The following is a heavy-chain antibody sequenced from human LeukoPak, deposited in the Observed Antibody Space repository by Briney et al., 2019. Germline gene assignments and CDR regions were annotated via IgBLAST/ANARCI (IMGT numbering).Heavy chain of an antibody. V-gene: IGHV3-30*03. J-gene: IGHJ4*02. CDR1: GFTFSRYG. CDR3: ARDSGSYLDY. CDR2: ISYDGSNK. D-gene: IGHD1-26*01. Sequence: NPGRSLRLSCAASGFTFSRYGMHWVRQAPGKGLEWVAVISYDGSNKYYADSVKGRFTISRDNSKNTLYLQMNSLRAEDTAVYYCARDSGSYLDYWGQGTLVTVSS.